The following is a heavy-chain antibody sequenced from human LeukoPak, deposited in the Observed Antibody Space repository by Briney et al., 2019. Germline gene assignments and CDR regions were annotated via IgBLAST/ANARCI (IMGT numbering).Heavy chain of an antibody. CDR1: GGSISSGSYY. CDR2: MYYSGTT. J-gene: IGHJ4*02. V-gene: IGHV4-39*01. CDR3: ARHPPRDGSAFDY. Sequence: PSETLSLTCTVSGGSISSGSYYWGWIRQPPGKGLEWIASMYYSGTTFYSPSLKSRVTISVDTSKNQLSLKLGSVTAAVTAVYYCARHPPRDGSAFDYWGQGTLVTVSS.